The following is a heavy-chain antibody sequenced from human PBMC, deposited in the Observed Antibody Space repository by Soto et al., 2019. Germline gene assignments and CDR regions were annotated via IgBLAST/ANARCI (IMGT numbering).Heavy chain of an antibody. J-gene: IGHJ4*02. CDR1: GYRFTSYW. D-gene: IGHD2-2*02. V-gene: IGHV5-51*01. Sequence: PGESLKISCKGSGYRFTSYWIGWVRQMPGKGLEWMGIIYLGDSNTRYSPSFQGQVTISADKSISTAYLQWSSLKASDTAIYYCVRQEYCSSTSCYTVDSWGQGTLVTVSS. CDR3: VRQEYCSSTSCYTVDS. CDR2: IYLGDSNT.